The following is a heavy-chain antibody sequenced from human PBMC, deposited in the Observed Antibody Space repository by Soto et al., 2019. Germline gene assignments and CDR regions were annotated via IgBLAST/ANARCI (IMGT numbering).Heavy chain of an antibody. CDR2: ISAYNGNT. V-gene: IGHV1-18*01. CDR1: GYTFAIYG. J-gene: IGHJ6*02. D-gene: IGHD3-16*01. CDR3: ARVGDSSSYAMDV. Sequence: ASVKVSCKASGYTFAIYGIIWVRQAPGQGLEWMGWISAYNGNTNYAQKLQGRVTMTTDTSASTAYMELSDLRFEDTAVYYCARVGDSSSYAMDVWGQGTTVTVSS.